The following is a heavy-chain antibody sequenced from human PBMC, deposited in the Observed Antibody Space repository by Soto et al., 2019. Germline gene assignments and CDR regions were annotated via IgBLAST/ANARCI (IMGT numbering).Heavy chain of an antibody. Sequence: GASVKVSCKASGYTFTSYAMHWVRQAPGQRLEWMGWINAGNGNTKYSQKFQGRVTITRDTSASTAYMELSSLRSEDTAVYYCARAVSRAYYDFWSGYYCFDYWGQGTLVTVSS. CDR3: ARAVSRAYYDFWSGYYCFDY. V-gene: IGHV1-3*01. J-gene: IGHJ4*02. D-gene: IGHD3-3*01. CDR2: INAGNGNT. CDR1: GYTFTSYA.